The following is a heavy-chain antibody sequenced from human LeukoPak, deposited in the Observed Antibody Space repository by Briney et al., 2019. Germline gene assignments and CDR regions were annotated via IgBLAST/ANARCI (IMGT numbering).Heavy chain of an antibody. V-gene: IGHV3-74*01. D-gene: IGHD1-7*01. CDR2: MNSDGRTI. CDR1: GFTFSSSW. CDR3: ARAGNYYFEY. J-gene: IGHJ4*02. Sequence: GGSLRLSCAASGFTFSSSWMHRVRQTPGEGLVWVARMNSDGRTINHADSVKGRFSISRDNAKNTLYLQMTGLRAEDTAIYYCARAGNYYFEYWGLGILVTVSS.